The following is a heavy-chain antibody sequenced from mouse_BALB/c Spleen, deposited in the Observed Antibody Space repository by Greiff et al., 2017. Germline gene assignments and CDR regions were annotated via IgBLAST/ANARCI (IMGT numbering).Heavy chain of an antibody. CDR3: ARDPITTVVAGAMDY. CDR1: GFTFSSYA. Sequence: EAQVVESGGGLVKPGGSLKLSCAASGFTFSSYAMSWVRQTPEKRLEWVASISSGGSTYYPDSVKGRFTISRDNARNILYLQMSSLRSEDTAMYYCARDPITTVVAGAMDYWGQGTSVTVSS. J-gene: IGHJ4*01. D-gene: IGHD1-1*01. V-gene: IGHV5-6-5*01. CDR2: ISSGGST.